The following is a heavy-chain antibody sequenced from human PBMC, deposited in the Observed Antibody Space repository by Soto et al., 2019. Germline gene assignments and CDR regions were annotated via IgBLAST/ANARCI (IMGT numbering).Heavy chain of an antibody. CDR3: AREYYYDSSGLDY. D-gene: IGHD3-22*01. CDR2: IYYSGST. V-gene: IGHV4-30-4*01. Sequence: PSETLYLTCTVSGGSISSGDYYWSWIRQPPGKGLEWIGYIYYSGSTYYNPSLKSRVTISVDTSKNQFSLKLSSVTAADTAVYYCAREYYYDSSGLDYWGQGTLVTVSS. CDR1: GGSISSGDYY. J-gene: IGHJ4*02.